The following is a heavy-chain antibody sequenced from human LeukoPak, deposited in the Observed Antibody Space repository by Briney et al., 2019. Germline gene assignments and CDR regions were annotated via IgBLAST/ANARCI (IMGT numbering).Heavy chain of an antibody. CDR2: IYYSGST. Sequence: PSETLSLTCTVSGGSISSSSYYWGWIRQPPGKGLEWIGSIYYSGSTYYNPSLKSRVTISVDTSKNQFSLKLSSVTAADTAVYYCARREWETRGNYFDYWGQGTLVTVSS. D-gene: IGHD1-26*01. J-gene: IGHJ4*02. CDR1: GGSISSSSYY. CDR3: ARREWETRGNYFDY. V-gene: IGHV4-39*07.